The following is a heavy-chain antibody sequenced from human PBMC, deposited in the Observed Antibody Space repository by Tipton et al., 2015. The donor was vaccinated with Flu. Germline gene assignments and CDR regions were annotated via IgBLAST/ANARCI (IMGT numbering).Heavy chain of an antibody. CDR1: GFTFSDYY. Sequence: SLRLSCAASGFTFSDYYMSWIRQAPGKGLEWVSAIVGSGGSTYYAGSVKGRFTISRDNSKNTLYLQMNSLRAEDTAVYYCAKGGLVAALYYFDYWGQGTLVTVSS. D-gene: IGHD6-6*01. CDR2: IVGSGGST. J-gene: IGHJ4*02. CDR3: AKGGLVAALYYFDY. V-gene: IGHV3-23*01.